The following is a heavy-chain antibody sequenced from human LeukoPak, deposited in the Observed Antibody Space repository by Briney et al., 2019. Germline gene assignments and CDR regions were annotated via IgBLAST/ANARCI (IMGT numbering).Heavy chain of an antibody. Sequence: GGFLRLSCAASGFTFSTYWMTWVRQAPGKGLEWVANMKQDGSEKYYVDSVRGRFTISRDNAKNSLYLQMDSLRTEDTAVYYCARAQFGGWYGLAFDSWGQGILVTVSS. V-gene: IGHV3-7*04. CDR1: GFTFSTYW. D-gene: IGHD6-19*01. CDR2: MKQDGSEK. CDR3: ARAQFGGWYGLAFDS. J-gene: IGHJ4*02.